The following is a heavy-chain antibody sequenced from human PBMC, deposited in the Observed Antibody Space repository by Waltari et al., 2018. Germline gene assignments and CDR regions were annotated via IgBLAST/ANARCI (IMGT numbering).Heavy chain of an antibody. CDR1: GGSISSYY. Sequence: QVQLQESGPGLVKPSETLSLTCTVSGGSISSYYWSWIRQPPGKGLEWIGYIYYSGSTNYNPPLKSRVTISVDTSKNQFSLKLSSVTAADTAVYYCARATRPDDAFDIWGQGTMVTVSS. V-gene: IGHV4-59*01. J-gene: IGHJ3*02. CDR2: IYYSGST. CDR3: ARATRPDDAFDI.